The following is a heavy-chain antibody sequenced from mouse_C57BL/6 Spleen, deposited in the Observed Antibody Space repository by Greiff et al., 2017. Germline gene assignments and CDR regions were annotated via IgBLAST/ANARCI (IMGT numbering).Heavy chain of an antibody. Sequence: QVQLQQSGAELVKPGASVKISCKASGYAFSSYWMNWVKQRPGKGLEWIGQIYPGDGDTNYNGKFKGKATLTADKSSSTAYMQLSSLTSEDSAVYCGASGGDGCYGRYWYFGVWGTGTTVTVSA. CDR2: IYPGDGDT. CDR3: ASGGDGCYGRYWYFGV. D-gene: IGHD2-3*01. J-gene: IGHJ1*03. CDR1: GYAFSSYW. V-gene: IGHV1-80*01.